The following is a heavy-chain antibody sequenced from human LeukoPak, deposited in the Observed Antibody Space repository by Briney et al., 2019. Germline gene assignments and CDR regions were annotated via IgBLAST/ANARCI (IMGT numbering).Heavy chain of an antibody. V-gene: IGHV3-7*01. D-gene: IGHD2-2*01. CDR1: GFTFSSYN. Sequence: GGSLRLSCAASGFTFSSYNMNWVRQAPGKGLEWVANIKEDGSEKYYVDSVKGRFTISRDNAKNSLYLQMNSLRAEDTAVYYCARDPLLFIDHQLSLRPFDYWGQGTLVTVSS. J-gene: IGHJ4*02. CDR2: IKEDGSEK. CDR3: ARDPLLFIDHQLSLRPFDY.